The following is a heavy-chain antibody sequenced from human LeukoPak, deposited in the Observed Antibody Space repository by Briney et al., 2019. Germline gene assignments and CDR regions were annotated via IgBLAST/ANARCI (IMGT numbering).Heavy chain of an antibody. V-gene: IGHV3-53*01. CDR1: GFRVSSNY. D-gene: IGHD1-26*01. CDR2: IYSGGST. CDR3: ASHWELRY. Sequence: PGGSLSLSCAASGFRVSSNYMNWVRQAPGKGLEWVSVIYSGGSTYYADSVKGRFTISRDNSKNTLYLQMNNLRAEDTAVYYCASHWELRYWGQGTLVTVSS. J-gene: IGHJ4*02.